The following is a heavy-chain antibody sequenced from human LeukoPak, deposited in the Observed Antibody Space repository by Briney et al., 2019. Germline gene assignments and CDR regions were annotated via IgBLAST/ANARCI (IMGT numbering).Heavy chain of an antibody. CDR2: INHSGST. D-gene: IGHD3-9*01. J-gene: IGHJ4*02. CDR1: GGSFSGYY. V-gene: IGHV4-34*01. Sequence: SETLSLTCAVYGGSFSGYYWSWIRQPPGKGLEWIGEINHSGSTNYNPSLKSRVTISVDTSKNQFSLKLSSVTAADTAVYYCARGVLRYFPKYYFDYWGQGTLVTVSS. CDR3: ARGVLRYFPKYYFDY.